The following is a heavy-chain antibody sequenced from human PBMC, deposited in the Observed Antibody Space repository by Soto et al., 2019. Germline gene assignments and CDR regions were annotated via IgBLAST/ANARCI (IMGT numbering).Heavy chain of an antibody. CDR1: GGSISSSSYY. J-gene: IGHJ4*02. Sequence: QLQLQESGPGLVKPSETLSLTCTVSGGSISSSSYYWGWIRQPPGKGLEWIGSIYYSGSTYYNPSLKSRVTISVDTSKNQFSLKLSSVTAADTAVYYCARQINSGAAAGTNYFDYWGQGTLVTVSS. V-gene: IGHV4-39*01. CDR3: ARQINSGAAAGTNYFDY. D-gene: IGHD6-13*01. CDR2: IYYSGST.